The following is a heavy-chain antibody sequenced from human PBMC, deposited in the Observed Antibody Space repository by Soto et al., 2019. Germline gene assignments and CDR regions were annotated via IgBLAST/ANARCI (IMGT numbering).Heavy chain of an antibody. CDR2: ISAYNGNT. Sequence: VASRKVSCKPSGYTFTSYGISRVRQGPGTGLEWMGWISAYNGNTNDAQKLQGRVTMTTDTSTSTAYMELRSLRSDDTAVYYCARGGVYYDILTGNPNNWFDPWGQGTLVTVSS. J-gene: IGHJ5*02. V-gene: IGHV1-18*01. CDR3: ARGGVYYDILTGNPNNWFDP. CDR1: GYTFTSYG. D-gene: IGHD3-9*01.